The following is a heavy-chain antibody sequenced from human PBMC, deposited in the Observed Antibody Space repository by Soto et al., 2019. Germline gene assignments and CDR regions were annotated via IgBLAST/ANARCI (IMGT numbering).Heavy chain of an antibody. J-gene: IGHJ4*02. CDR3: ARGHNRIDF. D-gene: IGHD2-15*01. CDR2: ISTITNYT. CDR1: GFTFTNYR. V-gene: IGHV3-21*01. Sequence: EVQLVESGGGLVKPGGYLRLSCAASGFTFTNYRMNWVRQAPGKGLEFVSCISTITNYTYYADSVKGRFTISRDNAKDSLSLQMSSLRAEDTAVYYCARGHNRIDFWGQGTLVTVSS.